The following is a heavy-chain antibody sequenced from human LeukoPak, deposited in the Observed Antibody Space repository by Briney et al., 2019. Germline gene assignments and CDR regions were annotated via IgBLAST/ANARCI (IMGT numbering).Heavy chain of an antibody. Sequence: PGGSLRLYCAASGFTFSTYTMNWVRQGPGKGLKWDSSITTNGSYIHYADSVKGRFAISRDNSKNMLYLQMNSLRAEDTAVYYCAKRSYYGSGALDYWGQGTLVTISS. CDR2: ITTNGSYI. CDR3: AKRSYYGSGALDY. CDR1: GFTFSTYT. D-gene: IGHD3-10*01. V-gene: IGHV3-23*05. J-gene: IGHJ4*02.